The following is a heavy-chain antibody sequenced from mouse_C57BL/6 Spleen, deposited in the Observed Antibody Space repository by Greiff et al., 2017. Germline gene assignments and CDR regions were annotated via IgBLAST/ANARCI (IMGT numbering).Heavy chain of an antibody. J-gene: IGHJ3*01. CDR2: TFYSGIT. CDR3: AREDYYGSGFAY. CDR1: GFSINSDCY. Sequence: EVMLVESGPSLVRPSQTLSLTCTVTGFSINSDCYWIWIRQFPGNKLEYIGYTFYSGITYYNPSLESRTYITRDTSKNQFSLKLSSVTTEDTATYYCAREDYYGSGFAYWGQGTLVTVSA. V-gene: IGHV3-3*01. D-gene: IGHD1-1*01.